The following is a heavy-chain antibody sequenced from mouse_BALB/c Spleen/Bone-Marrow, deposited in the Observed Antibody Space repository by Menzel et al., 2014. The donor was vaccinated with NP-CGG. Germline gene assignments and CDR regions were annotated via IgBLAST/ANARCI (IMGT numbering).Heavy chain of an antibody. CDR3: ARGNYEAMDF. CDR2: INPSTGYT. CDR1: GYTFTSYW. D-gene: IGHD2-1*01. J-gene: IGHJ4*01. Sequence: QVQLQQSGAELAKPGASVKMSCKASGYTFTSYWMHWVKQRPGQGLEWIGYINPSTGYTAYNQKFEDKATLTADKSSNTAHMQLSSLTSEDSAVYYCARGNYEAMDFWGQGTSVTVSS. V-gene: IGHV1-7*01.